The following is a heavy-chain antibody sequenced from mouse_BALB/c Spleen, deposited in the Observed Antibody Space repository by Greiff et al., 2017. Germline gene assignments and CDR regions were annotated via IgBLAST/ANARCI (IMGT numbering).Heavy chain of an antibody. J-gene: IGHJ4*01. Sequence: ESGPGLVKPSQSLSLTCSVTGYSITSGYYWNWIRQFPGNKLEWMGYISYDGSNNYNPSLKNRISITRDTSKNQFFLKLNSVTTEDTATYYCARAVVEGDAMDYWGQGTSVTVSS. V-gene: IGHV3-6*02. CDR2: ISYDGSN. D-gene: IGHD1-1*01. CDR1: GYSITSGYY. CDR3: ARAVVEGDAMDY.